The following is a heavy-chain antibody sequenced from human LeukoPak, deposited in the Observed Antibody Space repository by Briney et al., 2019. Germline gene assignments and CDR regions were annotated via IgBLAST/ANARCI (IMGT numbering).Heavy chain of an antibody. V-gene: IGHV3-7*01. CDR2: INQDGSEK. CDR1: GFTFSSYW. Sequence: PGGSLRLSCAASGFTFSSYWMSWVRQAPGKGLEWVANINQDGSEKYYVDSVKGRFTISRGNAKSSLYLQMNSLRADDTAVYYCARDRALYDSRRGYYYTEDDYWGQGTLVTVSS. J-gene: IGHJ4*02. CDR3: ARDRALYDSRRGYYYTEDDY. D-gene: IGHD3-22*01.